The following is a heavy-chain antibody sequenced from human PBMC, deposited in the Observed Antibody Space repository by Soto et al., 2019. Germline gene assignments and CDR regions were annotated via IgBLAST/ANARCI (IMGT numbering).Heavy chain of an antibody. CDR2: MNPNSGNT. Sequence: QVQLVQSGAEVKKPGASVKVSCKASGYTFTSYDINWVRQATGQGLEWMGWMNPNSGNTGYAQKYQGRVPMTRNTSISTAYMELSSLRSADTAVYYCARKRGSTVDFDYWGQGTLVTVSS. V-gene: IGHV1-8*01. CDR1: GYTFTSYD. J-gene: IGHJ4*02. CDR3: ARKRGSTVDFDY. D-gene: IGHD4-17*01.